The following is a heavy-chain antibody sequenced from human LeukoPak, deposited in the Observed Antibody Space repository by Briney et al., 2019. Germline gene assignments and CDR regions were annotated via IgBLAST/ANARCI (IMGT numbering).Heavy chain of an antibody. CDR2: MSGSGHAT. CDR1: GFTFSGYA. D-gene: IGHD6-13*01. Sequence: PGGSLRLSCAASGFTFSGYAMSWVRQAPGKGLEWVSVMSGSGHATYYADSVMGRFTISRDNSKNTLYLQMNSLRAEDTAEYYCAKVGGYSTTWNYYYMDVWGKGTTVTVSS. V-gene: IGHV3-23*01. CDR3: AKVGGYSTTWNYYYMDV. J-gene: IGHJ6*03.